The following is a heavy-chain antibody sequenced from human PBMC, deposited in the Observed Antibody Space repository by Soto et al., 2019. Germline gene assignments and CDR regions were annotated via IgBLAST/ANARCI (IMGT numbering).Heavy chain of an antibody. CDR1: GGSFSNPS. J-gene: IGHJ5*02. CDR2: ILPIFGTT. CDR3: ARVRESKYSSSSGWFEP. V-gene: IGHV1-69*13. Sequence: SVKVSCKASGGSFSNPSFSWVRQAPGQGLQWMGGILPIFGTTKYAQRFQGRVTITADESTSTAYMEVSSLRSDDTGVYYCARVRESKYSSSSGWFEPWGPGTLVTVSS. D-gene: IGHD6-6*01.